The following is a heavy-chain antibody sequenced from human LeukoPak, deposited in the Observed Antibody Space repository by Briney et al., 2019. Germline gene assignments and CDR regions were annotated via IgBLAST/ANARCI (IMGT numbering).Heavy chain of an antibody. Sequence: SDTLSLTCTVSGGSIMVAAYSWSWIRQPPGKGLEWIGYIYHSGRTYYNPSLKSRVTISLDRSKNQFSLQLSSVTAADTAVYFCARGYGDNSGAFDIWGQGTLVTVSS. V-gene: IGHV4-30-2*01. CDR3: ARGYGDNSGAFDI. CDR2: IYHSGRT. CDR1: GGSIMVAAYS. D-gene: IGHD4-23*01. J-gene: IGHJ3*02.